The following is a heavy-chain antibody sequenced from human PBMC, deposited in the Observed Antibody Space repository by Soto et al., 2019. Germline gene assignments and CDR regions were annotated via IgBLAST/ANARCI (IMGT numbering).Heavy chain of an antibody. CDR3: AKDLYCGGDCYLCDY. Sequence: QVQLVESGGGVGQPGRSLRLSCAASGFTFSSYGMHWVRQAPGKGLEWVAVISYDGSNKYYADSVKGRFTISRDNSKNTLYLQMNSLRAEDTAVYYCAKDLYCGGDCYLCDYWGQGTLVTVSS. CDR1: GFTFSSYG. D-gene: IGHD2-21*02. J-gene: IGHJ4*02. CDR2: ISYDGSNK. V-gene: IGHV3-30*18.